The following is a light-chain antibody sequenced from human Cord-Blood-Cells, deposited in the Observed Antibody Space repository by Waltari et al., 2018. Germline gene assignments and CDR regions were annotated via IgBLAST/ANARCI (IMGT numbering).Light chain of an antibody. CDR1: SSDVGRYNL. V-gene: IGLV2-23*01. J-gene: IGLJ3*02. Sequence: QSALTQPASVSGSPGQSITTSCTGTSSDVGRYNLVFWYTQHPCKAPKLIIYEGSKRPSGVSNLFSSSKSGNTASLTISGLQAEDEADYYCCSYAGSSTLVFGGGTKLTVL. CDR2: EGS. CDR3: CSYAGSSTLV.